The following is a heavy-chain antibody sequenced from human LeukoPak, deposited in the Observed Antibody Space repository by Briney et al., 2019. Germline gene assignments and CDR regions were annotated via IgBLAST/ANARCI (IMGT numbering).Heavy chain of an antibody. J-gene: IGHJ3*02. CDR3: ARDDLDAFDI. CDR2: IYHSGST. V-gene: IGHV4-34*01. Sequence: SETLSLTCAVYGGSFSGYYWSWIRQPPGKGLEWIGYIYHSGSTYYNPSLKSRVTISVDRSKNQFSLKLSSVTAADTAVYYCARDDLDAFDIWGQGTMVTVSS. CDR1: GGSFSGYY.